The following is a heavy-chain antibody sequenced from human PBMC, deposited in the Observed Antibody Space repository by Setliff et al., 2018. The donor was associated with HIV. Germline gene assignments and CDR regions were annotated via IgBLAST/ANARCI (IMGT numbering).Heavy chain of an antibody. CDR1: GIFINGYY. CDR2: VSSIGNT. Sequence: PSETLSLTCSVSGIFINGYYWSWIRQSPRTRLEWIGYVSSIGNTNYNPSLKSRVTISVDTSKNQFSLQLNSVTAADTAVYFCARTRAPYFFDFWGQGAQVTVSS. V-gene: IGHV4-4*08. J-gene: IGHJ4*02. CDR3: ARTRAPYFFDF. D-gene: IGHD1-26*01.